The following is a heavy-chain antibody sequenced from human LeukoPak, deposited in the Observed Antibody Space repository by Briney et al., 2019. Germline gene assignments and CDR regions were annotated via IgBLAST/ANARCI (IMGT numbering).Heavy chain of an antibody. J-gene: IGHJ4*02. V-gene: IGHV3-74*01. D-gene: IGHD3-9*01. Sequence: GGSLRLSCAASGFRFSNSWMYWVRQGPGKGPVWVSRMKTDGTRIEYADSVKGRFTISRDNAKNTLYLQMNSLRAEDTAVYYCAKDLWYFDWLSTPPDYWGQGTLVTVSS. CDR2: MKTDGTRI. CDR3: AKDLWYFDWLSTPPDY. CDR1: GFRFSNSW.